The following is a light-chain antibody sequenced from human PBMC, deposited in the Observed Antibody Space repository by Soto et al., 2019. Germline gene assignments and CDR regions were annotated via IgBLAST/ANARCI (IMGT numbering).Light chain of an antibody. CDR2: GNR. J-gene: IGLJ3*02. Sequence: QSVLTQPPSVSGAPGQRVTLSCTGNTSNLGAGYDVHWYQQLPGAAPKLVIFGNRNRPSGVPERFSGSKSGTSASLAITGLQADDEADYYCQAYDYSLNASVFGGGTKLTVL. CDR1: TSNLGAGYD. CDR3: QAYDYSLNASV. V-gene: IGLV1-40*01.